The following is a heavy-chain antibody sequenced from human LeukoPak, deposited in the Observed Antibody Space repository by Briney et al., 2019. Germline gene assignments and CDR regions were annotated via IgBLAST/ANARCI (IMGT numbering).Heavy chain of an antibody. Sequence: PGGSLRPSFAPSGFTFSDYAMAWVPKPPGRGVWWGSSIGGRGGHTYYAASVKGRFTISRDNSQNRLSLQMTSLRADDTAVYYCAREVPAHDILTEHTIGAFYGLDVWGQGTTVTVSS. J-gene: IGHJ6*02. V-gene: IGHV3-23*01. CDR3: AREVPAHDILTEHTIGAFYGLDV. CDR2: IGGRGGHT. D-gene: IGHD3-9*01. CDR1: GFTFSDYA.